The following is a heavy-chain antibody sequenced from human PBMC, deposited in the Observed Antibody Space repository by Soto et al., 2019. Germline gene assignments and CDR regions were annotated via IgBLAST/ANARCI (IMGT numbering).Heavy chain of an antibody. CDR1: GGTFSSYA. V-gene: IGHV1-69*13. CDR2: IIPIFGTA. D-gene: IGHD3-22*01. CDR3: ARSWTVYYYDSSGYYFDY. Sequence: AASVKVSCKASGGTFSSYAISWVRQAPGQGLEWMGGIIPIFGTANYAQKFQGRVTITADESTSTAYMELSSLRSEDTAVYYCARSWTVYYYDSSGYYFDYWGQGTLVTVSS. J-gene: IGHJ4*02.